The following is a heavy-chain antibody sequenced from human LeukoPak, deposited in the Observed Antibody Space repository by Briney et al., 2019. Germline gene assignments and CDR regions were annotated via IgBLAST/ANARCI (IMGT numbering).Heavy chain of an antibody. V-gene: IGHV3-21*01. CDR3: ASLVTTSSNYYYYYMDV. D-gene: IGHD4-17*01. CDR2: ISSSSSYI. Sequence: GGSLRLSCAASGFTFSSYSMNWVRQAPGKGLAWVSSISSSSSYIYYADSVKGRFTISRDNAKNSLYLQMNSLRAEDTAVYYCASLVTTSSNYYYYYMDVWGKGTTVTVSS. J-gene: IGHJ6*03. CDR1: GFTFSSYS.